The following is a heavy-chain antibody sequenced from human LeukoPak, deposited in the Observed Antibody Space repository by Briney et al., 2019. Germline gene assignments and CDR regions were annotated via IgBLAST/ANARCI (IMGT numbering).Heavy chain of an antibody. CDR2: INTDGSAT. Sequence: GGSLRLSCAASGFTFSGYWMHWVRQAPGKGLVWVSRINTDGSATAYADSVKGRFTISRDNAKNTLYLQMSSLRAEDTAVYYCARDVKSGGDWWYFDLWGRGTLVTVSS. CDR1: GFTFSGYW. D-gene: IGHD3-10*01. V-gene: IGHV3-74*01. J-gene: IGHJ2*01. CDR3: ARDVKSGGDWWYFDL.